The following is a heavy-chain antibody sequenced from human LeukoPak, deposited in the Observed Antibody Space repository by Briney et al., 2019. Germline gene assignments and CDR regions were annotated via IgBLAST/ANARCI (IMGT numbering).Heavy chain of an antibody. CDR3: ARITVKGFDY. CDR2: IYYSGST. D-gene: IGHD4-17*01. CDR1: GGSISSYY. V-gene: IGHV4-59*01. Sequence: SETLSLTCTVSGGSISSYYWSWIRQPPGKGLEWIGYIYYSGSTNYNPSLKSRVTISVDTSKNQFSLKLSSVTAADTAVYYCARITVKGFDYWGQGTLVTVSS. J-gene: IGHJ4*02.